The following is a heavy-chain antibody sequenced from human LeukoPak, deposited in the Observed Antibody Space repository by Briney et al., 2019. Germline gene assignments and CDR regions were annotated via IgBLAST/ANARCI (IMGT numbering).Heavy chain of an antibody. V-gene: IGHV1-24*01. J-gene: IGHJ6*02. Sequence: ASVKVSCKVSGYTLTELSMHWVRQAPGKGLEWMGGFDPEDGETIYAQKFQGRVTITADKSTSTAYMELSSLRSEDTAVYYCATRDSSSTSYYYYYGMDVWGQGTTVTVSS. D-gene: IGHD6-13*01. CDR3: ATRDSSSTSYYYYYGMDV. CDR1: GYTLTELS. CDR2: FDPEDGET.